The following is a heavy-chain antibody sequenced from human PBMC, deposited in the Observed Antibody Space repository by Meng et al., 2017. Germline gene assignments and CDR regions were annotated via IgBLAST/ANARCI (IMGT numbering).Heavy chain of an antibody. D-gene: IGHD6-13*01. V-gene: IGHV4-34*01. CDR3: ASSAWYSDNPGYFDY. Sequence: VQLQQWGAGLLKPSETLSLTCAVDGGSFSGYYWSWIRQPPGKGLEWIGEINHSGSTNYHPSLKSRVTISVVTSKNQFSLKLSSVTAADTAVYYCASSAWYSDNPGYFDYWGQGTLVTVSS. J-gene: IGHJ4*02. CDR2: INHSGST. CDR1: GGSFSGYY.